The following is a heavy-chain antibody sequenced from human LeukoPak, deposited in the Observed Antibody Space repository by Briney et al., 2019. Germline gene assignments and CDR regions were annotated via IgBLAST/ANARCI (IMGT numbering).Heavy chain of an antibody. CDR3: AKDLSSGWPYDAFDI. CDR2: ISSSSSTI. D-gene: IGHD6-19*01. J-gene: IGHJ3*02. CDR1: GFTFSSYS. Sequence: GGSLRLSCAASGFTFSSYSMNWVRQAPGKGLEWVSYISSSSSTIYYADSVKGRFTISRDNSKNTLYLQMNSLRAEDTAVYYCAKDLSSGWPYDAFDIWGQGTMVTVSS. V-gene: IGHV3-48*01.